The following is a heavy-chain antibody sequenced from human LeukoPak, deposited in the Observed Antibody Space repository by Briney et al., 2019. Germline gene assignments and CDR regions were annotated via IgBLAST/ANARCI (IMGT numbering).Heavy chain of an antibody. D-gene: IGHD4-17*01. V-gene: IGHV1-18*01. CDR1: GYTFTSYG. Sequence: ASVKVSCTASGYTFTSYGISWVRQAPGQGLEWMGWISAYNGNTNYAQKLQGRVTMTTDTSTSTAYMELRSLRSDDTAVYYCARGSTVTIRISDAFDIWGQGTMVTVSS. CDR3: ARGSTVTIRISDAFDI. CDR2: ISAYNGNT. J-gene: IGHJ3*02.